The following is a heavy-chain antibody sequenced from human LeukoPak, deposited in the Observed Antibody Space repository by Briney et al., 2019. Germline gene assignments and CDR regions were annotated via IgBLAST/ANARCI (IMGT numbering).Heavy chain of an antibody. D-gene: IGHD6-13*01. CDR2: IIPILGIA. CDR3: ARDRRSSSWYYADY. Sequence: SVTVSYTASGGTFSSYAISWVRQAPGQGLEWMGRIIPILGIANYAQKFQGRVTITADKSTSTAYMELSSLRSEDTAVYYCARDRRSSSWYYADYWGQGTLVTVSS. V-gene: IGHV1-69*04. J-gene: IGHJ4*02. CDR1: GGTFSSYA.